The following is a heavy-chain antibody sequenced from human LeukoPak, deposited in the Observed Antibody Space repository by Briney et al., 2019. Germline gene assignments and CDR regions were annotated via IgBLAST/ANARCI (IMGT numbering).Heavy chain of an antibody. CDR1: GGTFSSYA. Sequence: SVKVSCKASGGTFSSYAISWVRQAPGQGLEWMGGIIPIFSTANYAQKFQGRVTITADESTSTAYMELSSLRSEDTAVYYCARTAVLPAAIIHWYFDLWGRGTLVTVSS. J-gene: IGHJ2*01. D-gene: IGHD2-2*02. CDR3: ARTAVLPAAIIHWYFDL. CDR2: IIPIFSTA. V-gene: IGHV1-69*13.